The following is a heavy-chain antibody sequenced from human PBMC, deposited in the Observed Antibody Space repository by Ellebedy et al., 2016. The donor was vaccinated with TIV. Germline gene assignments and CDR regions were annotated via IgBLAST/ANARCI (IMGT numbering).Heavy chain of an antibody. CDR3: TTTYSSSWHGDDY. J-gene: IGHJ4*02. CDR2: IKSKTAGGTI. V-gene: IGHV3-15*07. Sequence: GESLKISCAASGFNFGGHAMNWVRQAPGKGLEWVGRIKSKTAGGTIDYAGPVKGRFTISRDDSKNTLYLQMNSLKTEDTAVYYCTTTYSSSWHGDDYWGQGTLVTVSS. D-gene: IGHD6-13*01. CDR1: GFNFGGHA.